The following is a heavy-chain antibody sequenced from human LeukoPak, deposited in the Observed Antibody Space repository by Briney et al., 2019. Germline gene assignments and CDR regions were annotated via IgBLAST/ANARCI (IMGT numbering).Heavy chain of an antibody. V-gene: IGHV3-64D*06. CDR2: ISSDGDNT. CDR3: AGFSHKGV. Sequence: PGGSLRLSCSASGFIFSNYGMYWVRQAPGKGLEFVSAISSDGDNTFYADFVKGRFTISRDNSKNTLYLQMSSLRAEDTAVYCAGFSHKGVWGQGTTVTVSS. CDR1: GFIFSNYG. J-gene: IGHJ6*02.